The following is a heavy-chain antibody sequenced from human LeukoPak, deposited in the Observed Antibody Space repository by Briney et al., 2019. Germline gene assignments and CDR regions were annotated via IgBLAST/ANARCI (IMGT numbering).Heavy chain of an antibody. Sequence: PSETLSLTCTVSGGSISSYYWSWIRQPPGKGLEWIGNIYYSGSTNYNPSLKSRVTISVDTSKNQFSLKLSSVTAADTAVYYCARDSTVTDIWYFDLWGRGTLVTVSS. CDR1: GGSISSYY. CDR2: IYYSGST. V-gene: IGHV4-59*01. J-gene: IGHJ2*01. CDR3: ARDSTVTDIWYFDL. D-gene: IGHD4-17*01.